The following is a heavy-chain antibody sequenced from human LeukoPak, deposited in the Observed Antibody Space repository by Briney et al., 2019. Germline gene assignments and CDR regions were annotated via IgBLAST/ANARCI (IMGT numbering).Heavy chain of an antibody. V-gene: IGHV4-4*02. CDR2: IHRSGSP. Sequence: SETLSLTCTVSLDSTTSNFWSWVRQSPGKGLKWIGEIHRSGSPNYNPSLQSRVTTSIDRSRNQIALELSSVTAADTAVYYCAREILGGFNPGAYWGQGTLVTVSS. CDR3: AREILGGFNPGAY. J-gene: IGHJ4*02. D-gene: IGHD1-14*01. CDR1: LDSTTSNF.